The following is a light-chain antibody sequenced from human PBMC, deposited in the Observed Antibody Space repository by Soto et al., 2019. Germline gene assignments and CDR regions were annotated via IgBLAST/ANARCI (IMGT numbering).Light chain of an antibody. V-gene: IGKV3-15*01. Sequence: EIVMTQSPTTLSVSPGERATLSCRASQSISTDLAWYQQRPGQAPRLLILGASTRAISIPARFSGSGSGTDFTLTINSLQSDDSAVYYCQQYHNWLWTFGQGTKVEIK. CDR3: QQYHNWLWT. CDR2: GAS. J-gene: IGKJ1*01. CDR1: QSISTD.